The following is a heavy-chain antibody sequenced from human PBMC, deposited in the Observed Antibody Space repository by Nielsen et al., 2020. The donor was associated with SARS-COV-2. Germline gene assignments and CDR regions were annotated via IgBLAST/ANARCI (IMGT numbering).Heavy chain of an antibody. D-gene: IGHD3-10*01. CDR2: IYYSGST. CDR1: GGSVSSGSYY. V-gene: IGHV4-61*01. Sequence: SETLSLTCTVSGGSVSSGSYYWSWIRQPPGKGLEWIGYIYYSGSTNYNPSLKSRVTISVDTSKNQFSLKLSSVTAADTAVYYCASGITMVRGVMYHYYYYGMDVWGQGTTVTVSS. CDR3: ASGITMVRGVMYHYYYYGMDV. J-gene: IGHJ6*02.